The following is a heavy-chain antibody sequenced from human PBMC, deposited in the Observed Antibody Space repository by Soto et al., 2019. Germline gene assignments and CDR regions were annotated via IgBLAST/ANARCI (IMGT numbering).Heavy chain of an antibody. CDR1: GGSISSYY. CDR2: IYHSGST. Sequence: KPSETLSLTCTVSGGSISSYYWSWIRQPPGKGLEWIGYIYHSGSTNYNPSLKSRVTMAVDTSKNQFSLKLSSVTAADTAVYYCARDPARGSNEFDYWGQGTPVTVSS. J-gene: IGHJ4*02. V-gene: IGHV4-59*01. D-gene: IGHD2-8*01. CDR3: ARDPARGSNEFDY.